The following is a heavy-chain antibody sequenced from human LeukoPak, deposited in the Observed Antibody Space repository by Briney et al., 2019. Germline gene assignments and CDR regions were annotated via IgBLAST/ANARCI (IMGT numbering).Heavy chain of an antibody. CDR3: ASHHCSSTSCYANYYYMDV. J-gene: IGHJ6*03. V-gene: IGHV4-59*08. CDR1: VGSTSSYY. CDR2: IYYSGST. Sequence: SETLSLTCTVSVGSTSSYYWSWIRQPPGKGLEWIGYIYYSGSTNYNPSLNSRVTISVATSKNQFSLKLSSVTAADTAVYYCASHHCSSTSCYANYYYMDVWGKGTTVTVSS. D-gene: IGHD2-2*01.